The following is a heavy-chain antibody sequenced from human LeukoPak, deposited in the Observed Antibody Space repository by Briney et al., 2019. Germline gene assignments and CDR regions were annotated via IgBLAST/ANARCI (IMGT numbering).Heavy chain of an antibody. CDR1: GGTFSSYA. Sequence: SVKVSCKASGGTFSSYAISWVRQAPGQGLEWMGRIIPILGIANYAQKFQGRVTITADKSTSTAYMELSSLRSEDTAVYYCARERDGYFSFDYWGQGTLVTVSS. CDR2: IIPILGIA. J-gene: IGHJ4*02. V-gene: IGHV1-69*04. D-gene: IGHD5-24*01. CDR3: ARERDGYFSFDY.